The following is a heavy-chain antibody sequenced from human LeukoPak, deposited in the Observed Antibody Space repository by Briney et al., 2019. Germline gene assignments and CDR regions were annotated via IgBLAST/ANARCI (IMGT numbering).Heavy chain of an antibody. D-gene: IGHD2-2*03. J-gene: IGHJ4*02. CDR3: ARDKRMDIVVVPAASSKLQNDY. V-gene: IGHV3-48*03. CDR1: GFTLSSYE. CDR2: ISSMVRTI. Sequence: GGSLRLSCAASGFTLSSYEMNWVRQAPGKGRGWVSYISSMVRTIYYADSVKGRFTISRDNSKNTLYLQMNSLRAEDTAVYYCARDKRMDIVVVPAASSKLQNDYWGQGTLVTVSS.